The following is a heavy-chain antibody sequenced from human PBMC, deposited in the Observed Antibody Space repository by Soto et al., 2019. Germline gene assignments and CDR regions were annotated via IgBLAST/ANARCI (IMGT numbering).Heavy chain of an antibody. CDR2: ISDDGTNK. Sequence: QVQLVETGGGVVQPGKSVKLSCAASGFTFDTFAMHWVRQAPGKGLEWVAVISDDGTNKYYADFVRGRLTISRDNSKNTLYLQIDSLTSEDTAVFYCARSRRPTTSFDYWGQGTQVTVSS. V-gene: IGHV3-30-3*01. J-gene: IGHJ4*02. CDR3: ARSRRPTTSFDY. CDR1: GFTFDTFA. D-gene: IGHD1-7*01.